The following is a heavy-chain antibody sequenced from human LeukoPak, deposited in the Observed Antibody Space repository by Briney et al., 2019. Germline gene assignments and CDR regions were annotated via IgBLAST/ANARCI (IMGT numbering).Heavy chain of an antibody. Sequence: PGGSLRLSCAPSGFSLTSYAMTWVRQAPGEGLEWVSDISANGGKTYYSDSVKGRFTISRDNSKNTLYLQMNSLRAEDTAVYYCANPGYSSSWYQRYFDYWGQGTLVTVSS. CDR1: GFSLTSYA. CDR2: ISANGGKT. J-gene: IGHJ4*02. D-gene: IGHD6-13*01. CDR3: ANPGYSSSWYQRYFDY. V-gene: IGHV3-23*01.